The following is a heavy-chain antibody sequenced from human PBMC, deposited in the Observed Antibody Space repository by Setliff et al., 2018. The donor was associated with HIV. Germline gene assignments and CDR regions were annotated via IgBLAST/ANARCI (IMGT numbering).Heavy chain of an antibody. J-gene: IGHJ4*02. CDR1: GFTFSSHG. CDR3: AREVGGFYFDY. Sequence: LRLSCVASGFTFSSHGMHWVRQTPGKGLEWVAFTVIDGTYTFYADSVKGRFTISRDNTKNLLYLQMNSLRAEDTAVYFCAREVGGFYFDYWGQGTLVTVSS. CDR2: TVIDGTYT. V-gene: IGHV3-33*08. D-gene: IGHD3-16*01.